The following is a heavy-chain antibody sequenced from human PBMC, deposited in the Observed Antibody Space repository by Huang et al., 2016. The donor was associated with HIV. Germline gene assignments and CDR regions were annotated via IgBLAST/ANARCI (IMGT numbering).Heavy chain of an antibody. CDR3: ARRGAPTGLYYFDS. V-gene: IGHV5-51*03. CDR2: LDPDDSDA. D-gene: IGHD1-1*01. Sequence: EVQLVQSGAEVKKPGESLKISCKGSGYSFTSYWIGWGRQMPGKGLEWRGLLDPDDSDARYSPSFQGQVTISAYLQWSSLKASDTAMYYCARRGAPTGLYYFDSWGQGTLVTVSS. CDR1: GYSFTSYW. J-gene: IGHJ4*02.